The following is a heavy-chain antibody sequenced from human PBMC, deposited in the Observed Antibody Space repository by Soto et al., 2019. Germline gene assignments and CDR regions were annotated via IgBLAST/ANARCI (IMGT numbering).Heavy chain of an antibody. D-gene: IGHD3-3*01. J-gene: IGHJ6*02. Sequence: WGSLRLSCTASGFTFSSSAISFFRHSPCRWREWVSGISGSGAGTYYADSVKGRFTISRDNSKNTMYLQMSGLRAEDAAVYYCAKGPTVFGAVISFDYYYGMYVWGQGTPVTVSS. CDR3: AKGPTVFGAVISFDYYYGMYV. V-gene: IGHV3-23*01. CDR2: ISGSGAGT. CDR1: GFTFSSSA.